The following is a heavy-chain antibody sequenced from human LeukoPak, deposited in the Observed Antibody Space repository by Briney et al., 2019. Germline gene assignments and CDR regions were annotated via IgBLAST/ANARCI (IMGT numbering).Heavy chain of an antibody. V-gene: IGHV4-34*01. D-gene: IGHD4-17*01. CDR3: ARGYGDYGRWFDP. CDR1: GGSFSGYY. CDR2: INHSGST. J-gene: IGHJ5*02. Sequence: PSETLSLTCAVYGGSFSGYYWSWIRQPPGKGLEWIGKINHSGSTNYNPSLKSRVTISVDTSKNQFSLKLSSVTAADTAVYYCARGYGDYGRWFDPWGQGTLVTVSS.